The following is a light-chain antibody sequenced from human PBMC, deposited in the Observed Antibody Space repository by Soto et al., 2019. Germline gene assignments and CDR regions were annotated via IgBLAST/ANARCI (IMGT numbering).Light chain of an antibody. CDR2: DAS. CDR1: QIVTGDY. V-gene: IGKV3D-20*02. Sequence: EVVLTQSPGTLSLSPGEGATLSCRASQIVTGDYLAWYQQKPGQAPRLLMYDASTRATGIPARFSGSGSGTDFTLTISSLEPEDFAVYYCQQRSKWPITFGQGTRLEIK. CDR3: QQRSKWPIT. J-gene: IGKJ5*01.